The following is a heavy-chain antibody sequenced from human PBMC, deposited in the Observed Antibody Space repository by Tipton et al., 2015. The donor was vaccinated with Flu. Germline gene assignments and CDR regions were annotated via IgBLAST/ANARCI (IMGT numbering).Heavy chain of an antibody. J-gene: IGHJ4*02. CDR1: SGSFSGYF. CDR3: ARDRGWPASLDY. V-gene: IGHV4-34*01. Sequence: TLSLTCAVYSGSFSGYFWSWIRQSPGEGLEWIGEINDRGTINYNPSLKGRVTMSVDTSKSQFSLRLTSVTAADTAVYYCARDRGWPASLDYWGQGILVTVSS. CDR2: INDRGTI. D-gene: IGHD3-10*01.